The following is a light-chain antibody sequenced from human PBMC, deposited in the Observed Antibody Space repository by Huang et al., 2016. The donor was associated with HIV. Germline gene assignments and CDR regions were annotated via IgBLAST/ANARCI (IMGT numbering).Light chain of an antibody. CDR2: GAS. CDR3: QQSSSPPPT. J-gene: IGKJ3*01. CDR1: QSVTKY. V-gene: IGKV1-39*01. Sequence: DIQMTQSPSALSASVGDRVTITCRATQSVTKYRSWYQQKPGKAPKLLFYGASSLQTGVPSRFSGSGSGTDFTLTISSLQPEDFATYYCQQSSSPPPTFGPGTKVDIK.